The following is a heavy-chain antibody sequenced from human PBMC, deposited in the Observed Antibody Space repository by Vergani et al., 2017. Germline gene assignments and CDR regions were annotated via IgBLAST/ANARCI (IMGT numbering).Heavy chain of an antibody. V-gene: IGHV3-30*18. CDR2: ISYDESDK. J-gene: IGHJ4*01. Sequence: QVHLAESGGGVVQPGTSLRLSCAASGFPFSSYGMHWVRQAPGKGLEWVSLISYDESDKFYTESVRGRFTISRDNAKNTVYLQMGSLTIEDTAVYFCAKGLGSTACHHCYPYFDFWGPGTLVTVSS. D-gene: IGHD2-2*01. CDR3: AKGLGSTACHHCYPYFDF. CDR1: GFPFSSYG.